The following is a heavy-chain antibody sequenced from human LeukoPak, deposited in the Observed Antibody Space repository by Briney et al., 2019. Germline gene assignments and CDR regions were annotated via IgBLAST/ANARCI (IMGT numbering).Heavy chain of an antibody. CDR1: GGSISSYY. Sequence: SETLSLTCTVSGGSISSYYWSWIRQPPGKGLEWIGYIYYSGSTNYNPSLKSRVTISVDTSKNQFSLKLSSVTAADTAVYYCARMVLGYYDSSGYYWRSGYYFDYWGQGTLVTVSS. J-gene: IGHJ4*02. D-gene: IGHD3-22*01. CDR3: ARMVLGYYDSSGYYWRSGYYFDY. V-gene: IGHV4-59*08. CDR2: IYYSGST.